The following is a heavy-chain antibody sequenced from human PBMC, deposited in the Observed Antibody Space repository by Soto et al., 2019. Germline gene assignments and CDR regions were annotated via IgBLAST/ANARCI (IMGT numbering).Heavy chain of an antibody. Sequence: GGSLRLSCAASGFTFSSYAMSWVRQAPGKGLEWVSAISGSGGSTYYADSVKGRFTISRDNSKNTLYLQMNSLRAEDTAVYYCAKDHHSCSGGSCYSTAFDIWGQGTMVTVSS. V-gene: IGHV3-23*01. CDR1: GFTFSSYA. J-gene: IGHJ3*02. D-gene: IGHD2-15*01. CDR3: AKDHHSCSGGSCYSTAFDI. CDR2: ISGSGGST.